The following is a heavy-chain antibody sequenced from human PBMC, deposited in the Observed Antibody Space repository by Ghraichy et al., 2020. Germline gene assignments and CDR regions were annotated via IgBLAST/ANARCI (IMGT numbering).Heavy chain of an antibody. V-gene: IGHV4-34*01. CDR1: GGSFSGYY. Sequence: SETLSLTCAVYGGSFSGYYWSWIRQPPGKGLEWIGEINHSGSTNYNPSLKSRVTISVDTSKNQFSLKLSSVTAADTAVYYCAREGYDILTGYYRSPGRYFDLWGRGTLVTVSS. D-gene: IGHD3-9*01. J-gene: IGHJ2*01. CDR2: INHSGST. CDR3: AREGYDILTGYYRSPGRYFDL.